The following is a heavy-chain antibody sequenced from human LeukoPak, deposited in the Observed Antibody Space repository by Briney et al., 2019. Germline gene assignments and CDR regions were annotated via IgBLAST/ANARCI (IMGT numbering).Heavy chain of an antibody. J-gene: IGHJ6*03. V-gene: IGHV4-4*07. CDR1: GGSLSTNY. Sequence: SETLSLTCTVSGGSLSTNYCSWIRQPAGKGLEWIGRIFASGSTNYNPSLQSRVTMSVDTSKNQFSLKLTSVTAADTAVYYCARGAGYSREVNYYHYMDVWGKGTTVIVS. CDR2: IFASGST. CDR3: ARGAGYSREVNYYHYMDV. D-gene: IGHD5-12*01.